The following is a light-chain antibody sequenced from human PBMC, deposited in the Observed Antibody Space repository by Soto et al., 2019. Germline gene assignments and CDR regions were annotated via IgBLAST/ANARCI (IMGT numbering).Light chain of an antibody. CDR3: SSYAGSDNLGV. J-gene: IGLJ2*01. CDR1: RSDVGGYDL. CDR2: EVS. V-gene: IGLV2-8*01. Sequence: QSALTQPPSTSGSLGQSVTISCTGTRSDVGGYDLVSWYQQQPGKAPKVVIYEVSKRPSGVPDRFSGSKSGNTASLTVSGLQAEDEADYYCSSYAGSDNLGVFGGGTKLTVL.